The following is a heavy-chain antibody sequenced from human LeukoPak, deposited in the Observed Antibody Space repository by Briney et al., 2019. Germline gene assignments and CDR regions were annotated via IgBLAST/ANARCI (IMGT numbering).Heavy chain of an antibody. Sequence: SETLSLTCTVSGGSISNYYWSWIRQPPGKGLEWIGSIYYSGNTYYSPSLMSRVTISVDTSKNQFSLNLSSVTAADTAVYFCARAPHFFDTSGSRYYFDYWGQGALVTVSS. J-gene: IGHJ4*02. D-gene: IGHD3-22*01. V-gene: IGHV4-59*12. CDR1: GGSISNYY. CDR2: IYYSGNT. CDR3: ARAPHFFDTSGSRYYFDY.